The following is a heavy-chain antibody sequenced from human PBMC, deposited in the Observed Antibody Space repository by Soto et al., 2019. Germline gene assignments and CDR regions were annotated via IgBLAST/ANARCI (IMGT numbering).Heavy chain of an antibody. D-gene: IGHD3-22*01. CDR2: ISNDGSSK. J-gene: IGHJ4*02. CDR3: AKEIGDSSDYPLAH. Sequence: QVQLVESGGGVVQPGRSLRLSCAASGFTFSSLGMHWVRQAPGKGLEWVAIISNDGSSKYYADSVKGRFTISRDNSKNTLELQLNSLRTEDTAVYYCAKEIGDSSDYPLAHWGQGTLVTVSS. V-gene: IGHV3-30*18. CDR1: GFTFSSLG.